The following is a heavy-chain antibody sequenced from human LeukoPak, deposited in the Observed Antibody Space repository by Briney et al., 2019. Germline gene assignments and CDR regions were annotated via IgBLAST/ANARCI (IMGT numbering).Heavy chain of an antibody. V-gene: IGHV3-64D*09. CDR3: VKGKDGSRSYCNVEY. CDR2: ISLNGGNT. Sequence: GGSLRLSCSASGFTISTYYRHWARQAPGKGLEYVSAISLNGGNTYYTDSVKGRFTISRDNSKNTLYLRMSSLRAEDTAVYYCVKGKDGSRSYCNVEYRGQGTLVTVSS. D-gene: IGHD3-10*01. J-gene: IGHJ4*02. CDR1: GFTISTYY.